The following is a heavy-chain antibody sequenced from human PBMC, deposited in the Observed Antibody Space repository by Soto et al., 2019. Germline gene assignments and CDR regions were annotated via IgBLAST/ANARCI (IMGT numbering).Heavy chain of an antibody. CDR2: ISCCGGSA. Sequence: EVQLLESGGGVVQPGGSLRLSCVASGFNFKKFAMAWVRQAAGEGLEWVSGISCCGGSASYADSVKGRFSIARDDSKNTVSLQLNSLRVEDTAQYYCAKDDRQQWLIPHLDNWGQGTLVTVS. CDR3: AKDDRQQWLIPHLDN. D-gene: IGHD6-19*01. V-gene: IGHV3-23*01. J-gene: IGHJ4*02. CDR1: GFNFKKFA.